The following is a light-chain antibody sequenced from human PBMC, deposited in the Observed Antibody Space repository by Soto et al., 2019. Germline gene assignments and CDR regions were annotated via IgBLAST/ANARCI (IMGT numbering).Light chain of an antibody. Sequence: DIQLTQSPSSLSASVGYRVTITCRASQGISTYLAWYQQKPGEAPKLLIYAASTLQSGVPARFSGSGSGTDFTLTISSLQPEDFATYYCQQRNSYPLTFGGGTKVDIK. CDR2: AAS. J-gene: IGKJ4*01. V-gene: IGKV1-9*01. CDR3: QQRNSYPLT. CDR1: QGISTY.